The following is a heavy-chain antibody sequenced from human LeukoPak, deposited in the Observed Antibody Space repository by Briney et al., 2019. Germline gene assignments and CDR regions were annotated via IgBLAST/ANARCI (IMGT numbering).Heavy chain of an antibody. CDR1: GFTFSSYS. D-gene: IGHD2-15*01. V-gene: IGHV3-48*01. J-gene: IGHJ4*02. CDR3: ARGYCSGGSCYSSGFDY. CDR2: ISSSSSSI. Sequence: PGGSLRLSCAASGFTFSSYSMNWVRQAPGKGLDWVSYISSSSSSINYADSVKGRFTTSRDNVKNSLCLQMNSLRAEDTAVYYCARGYCSGGSCYSSGFDYWGQGTLVTVSS.